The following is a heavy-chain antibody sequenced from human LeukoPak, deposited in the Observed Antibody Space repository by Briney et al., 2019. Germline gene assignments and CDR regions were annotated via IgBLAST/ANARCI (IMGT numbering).Heavy chain of an antibody. J-gene: IGHJ4*02. Sequence: GGSLRLSCAASGFTFSSYAMSWVRQAPGKGLEWVSAISGSGGSTYYADSVKGRFTISRDNSKNTLYLQMNSLRAEDTAVYYCAKVMDIVVVPAAMSEFDYWGQGTLVTVSS. CDR2: ISGSGGST. V-gene: IGHV3-23*01. CDR1: GFTFSSYA. D-gene: IGHD2-2*03. CDR3: AKVMDIVVVPAAMSEFDY.